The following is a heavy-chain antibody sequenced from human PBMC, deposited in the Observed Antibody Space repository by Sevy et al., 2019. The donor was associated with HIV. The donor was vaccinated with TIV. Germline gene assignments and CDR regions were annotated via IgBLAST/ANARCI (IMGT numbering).Heavy chain of an antibody. J-gene: IGHJ4*02. Sequence: GGSLRLSCTASGFTFSSYWMHWVRQAPGKGLVWVSRINSAGSGTRYADSVKGRFTVSRDNAKNTLYLQMNSLRAEDTAVYYCARDWHGFDYWGQGTLVTVSS. V-gene: IGHV3-74*01. CDR1: GFTFSSYW. CDR3: ARDWHGFDY. CDR2: INSAGSGT.